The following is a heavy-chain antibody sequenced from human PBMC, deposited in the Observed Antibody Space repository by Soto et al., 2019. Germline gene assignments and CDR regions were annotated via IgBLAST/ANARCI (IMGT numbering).Heavy chain of an antibody. CDR3: ARHGGIVLVPAPDYYYGMDV. CDR1: GYSFTSYW. D-gene: IGHD2-2*01. J-gene: IGHJ6*02. V-gene: IGHV5-51*01. Sequence: PGESLKISCKGSGYSFTSYWIGWVRQMPGKGLESMGIIYPGDSDTRYSPSFQGQVTISADKSISTAYLQWSSLKASDTAMYYCARHGGIVLVPAPDYYYGMDVWGQGTTVTVSS. CDR2: IYPGDSDT.